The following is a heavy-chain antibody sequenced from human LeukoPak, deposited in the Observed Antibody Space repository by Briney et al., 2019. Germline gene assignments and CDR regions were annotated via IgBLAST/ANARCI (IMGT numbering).Heavy chain of an antibody. V-gene: IGHV1-2*02. CDR1: GYTFTGYY. CDR2: INPNSCGT. D-gene: IGHD3-22*01. J-gene: IGHJ4*02. CDR3: ARVLQYYYDSSGYSSGEGFDY. Sequence: ASVKVSCKASGYTFTGYYMHWVRQAPAQGLECMGWINPNSCGTNYAQKFQGRVTMTRDKSISTAYMELSRLRSDDTAVYYCARVLQYYYDSSGYSSGEGFDYWGQGTLVTVSS.